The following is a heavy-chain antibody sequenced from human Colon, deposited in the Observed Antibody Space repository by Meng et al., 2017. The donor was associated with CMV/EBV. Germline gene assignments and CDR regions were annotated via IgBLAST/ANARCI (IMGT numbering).Heavy chain of an antibody. CDR2: IVPILGIS. CDR1: GGTFRSYA. Sequence: SVTVSCQASGGTFRSYAINWVRQVPGQGLEWLGTIVPILGISHYSQKFQGRVFIVADKSTAAAYMELYSLRSEDTAVDHCARGGIVRGVGGGHYFFALDVWGQGTTVTVSS. V-gene: IGHV1-69*04. CDR3: ARGGIVRGVGGGHYFFALDV. D-gene: IGHD3-16*01. J-gene: IGHJ6*02.